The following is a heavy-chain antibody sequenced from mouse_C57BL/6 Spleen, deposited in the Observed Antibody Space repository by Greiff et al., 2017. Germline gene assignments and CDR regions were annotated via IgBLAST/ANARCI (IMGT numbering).Heavy chain of an antibody. CDR3: ARHEEGRNYDYDDSFDY. CDR2: FYPGSGSI. D-gene: IGHD2-4*01. CDR1: GYTFTEYT. J-gene: IGHJ2*01. V-gene: IGHV1-62-2*01. Sequence: VKLVESGAELVKPGASVKLSCKASGYTFTEYTIHWVKQRSGQGLEWIGWFYPGSGSIKYNEKFKDKATLTADKSSSTVYMELSRLTSEDSAVYFCARHEEGRNYDYDDSFDYWGQGTTLTVSS.